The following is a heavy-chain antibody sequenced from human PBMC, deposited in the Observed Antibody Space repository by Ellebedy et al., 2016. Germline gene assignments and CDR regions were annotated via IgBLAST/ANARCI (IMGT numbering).Heavy chain of an antibody. J-gene: IGHJ6*02. CDR3: VKCPYSSSSMPYYYYYGMDV. CDR2: ISSNGGST. V-gene: IGHV3-64D*06. CDR1: GFTFSSYA. D-gene: IGHD6-6*01. Sequence: GGSLRLSCSASGFTFSSYAMHRVRQAPGKGLEYVSAISSNGGSTYYADSVKGRFTISRDNSKNTLYLQMSSLRAEDTAVYYCVKCPYSSSSMPYYYYYGMDVWGQGTTVTVSS.